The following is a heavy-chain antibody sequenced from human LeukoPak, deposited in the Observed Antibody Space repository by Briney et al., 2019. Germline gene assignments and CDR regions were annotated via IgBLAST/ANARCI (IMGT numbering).Heavy chain of an antibody. J-gene: IGHJ4*02. CDR2: ISSSGDTP. V-gene: IGHV3-23*01. D-gene: IGHD1-26*01. CDR1: GFTFSSYA. CDR3: ARGSKYSGSYYFDY. Sequence: GGSLRLSCAASGFTFSSYAMSWVRQAPGKGLEWVSSISSSGDTPYYADSVKGRFTISRDNSKNTLYLQMNSLRSEDTAVYYCARGSKYSGSYYFDYWGQGTLVTVSS.